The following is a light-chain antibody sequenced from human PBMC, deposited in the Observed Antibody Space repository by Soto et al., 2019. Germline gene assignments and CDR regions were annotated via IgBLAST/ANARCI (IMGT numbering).Light chain of an antibody. J-gene: IGKJ1*01. CDR3: QQHNNWPPWT. CDR1: QSVSSN. CDR2: GAS. V-gene: IGKV3-15*01. Sequence: EIVMTQSPATLSVSPGERATLSCRASQSVSSNLAWYQQKPGQAPRLLMYGASTRATGIPDRFSGSGSGTXXXXXXXXXXXXDFXVYYCQQHNNWPPWTFGQGTKVEIK.